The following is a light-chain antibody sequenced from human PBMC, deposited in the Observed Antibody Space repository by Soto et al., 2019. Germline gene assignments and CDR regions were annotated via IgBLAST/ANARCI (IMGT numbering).Light chain of an antibody. CDR2: DNN. Sequence: QSVLTQPPSVSGAPGQRVTISCTGSSSNIGAGYHVHWYQQLPGTAPKLLISDNNNRPSGVPDRFSVSKSGTSASLAISGLQAEDESDYYCQSFDTSLRGFVFGTGTKVTVL. V-gene: IGLV1-40*01. CDR3: QSFDTSLRGFV. J-gene: IGLJ1*01. CDR1: SSNIGAGYH.